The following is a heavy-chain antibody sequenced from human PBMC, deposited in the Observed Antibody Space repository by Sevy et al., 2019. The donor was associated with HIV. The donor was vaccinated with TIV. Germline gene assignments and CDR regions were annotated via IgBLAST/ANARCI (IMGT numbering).Heavy chain of an antibody. D-gene: IGHD3-10*01. CDR2: ISYDGSRT. CDR3: TRVRGLLGWFDS. J-gene: IGHJ5*01. Sequence: GGSLRLSCAASGFTCSDYTIHWVRQAPGKGLEWVSVISYDGSRTSYADSVKGRFTISRDNSKNTLFLQMNSLRAEDTAVYYCTRVRGLLGWFDSWGQGTLVTVSS. CDR1: GFTCSDYT. V-gene: IGHV3-30*04.